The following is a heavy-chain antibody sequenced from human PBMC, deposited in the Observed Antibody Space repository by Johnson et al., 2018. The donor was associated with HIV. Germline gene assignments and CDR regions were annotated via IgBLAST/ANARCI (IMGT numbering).Heavy chain of an antibody. CDR1: GFTFSTYA. D-gene: IGHD6-25*01. CDR2: ISYDGSNK. V-gene: IGHV3-30-3*01. Sequence: VQLVESGGGVVQPGRSLRLSCAASGFTFSTYAMHWVRQAPGKGLEWVAVISYDGSNKYYVDSVKGRFTISRDNSKNTLYLQMNSLRVEDTAVYYCARAKQRADAFDIWGQGTMVTVSS. CDR3: ARAKQRADAFDI. J-gene: IGHJ3*02.